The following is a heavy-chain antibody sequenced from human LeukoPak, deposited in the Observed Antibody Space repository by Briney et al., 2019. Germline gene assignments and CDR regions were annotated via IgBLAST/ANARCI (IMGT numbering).Heavy chain of an antibody. Sequence: PGGSLRLSCAASGFTFSSYEMNWVRQAPGTGLEWVSYISSSGSTIYYADSVKGRFTISRDNAKNSLYLQMNSLRAEDTAVYYCARASAVAGSFDYWGQGTLVTVSS. CDR3: ARASAVAGSFDY. D-gene: IGHD6-19*01. CDR1: GFTFSSYE. V-gene: IGHV3-48*03. J-gene: IGHJ4*02. CDR2: ISSSGSTI.